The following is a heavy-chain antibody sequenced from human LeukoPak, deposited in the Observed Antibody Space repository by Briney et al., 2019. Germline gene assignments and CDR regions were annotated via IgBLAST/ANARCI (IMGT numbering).Heavy chain of an antibody. J-gene: IGHJ3*02. D-gene: IGHD2-21*01. CDR3: AKDVGYGGGDAVDI. CDR1: GFTFSSYA. Sequence: GGSLRLSCAASGFTFSSYAMSWVRQAPGKGLEWVSVISGSGGNTYYADSVKGRFTISRDNSKNTLYLQMKSLRVEDTAVYYCAKDVGYGGGDAVDIWGQGTMVTVST. CDR2: ISGSGGNT. V-gene: IGHV3-23*01.